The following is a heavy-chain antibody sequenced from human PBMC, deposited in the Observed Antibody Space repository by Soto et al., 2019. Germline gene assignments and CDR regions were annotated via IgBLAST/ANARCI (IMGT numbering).Heavy chain of an antibody. CDR2: IPAYHATT. CDR3: ARILHKRIAAAGTAWFGP. Sequence: ASVKGSCKASGDTFTSYGIRWVRQAPGQGLEWMGCIPAYHATTNYTQTLQGRVTMTTDTSTSTAYMELRSLRSADTAVYYCARILHKRIAAAGTAWFGPWGRGTLVTASS. CDR1: GDTFTSYG. J-gene: IGHJ5*02. V-gene: IGHV1-18*04. D-gene: IGHD6-13*01.